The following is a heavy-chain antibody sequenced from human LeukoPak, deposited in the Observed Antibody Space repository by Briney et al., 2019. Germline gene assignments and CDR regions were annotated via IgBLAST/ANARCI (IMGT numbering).Heavy chain of an antibody. D-gene: IGHD3-16*01. Sequence: ETSETLSLTCTVSGGSISSYYWSWLRQPAGKGLECLGVIYTTGSTNYNPSLKSRVTVSRDTSKNQFSLKLTSVTAADTAVYYCARGGHFFDVWGKGTTVTVSS. V-gene: IGHV4-4*07. CDR2: IYTTGST. CDR3: ARGGHFFDV. J-gene: IGHJ6*03. CDR1: GGSISSYY.